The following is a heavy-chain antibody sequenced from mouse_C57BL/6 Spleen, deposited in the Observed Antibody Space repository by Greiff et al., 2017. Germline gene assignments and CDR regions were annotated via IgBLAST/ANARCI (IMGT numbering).Heavy chain of an antibody. J-gene: IGHJ1*03. CDR3: APYGNYEGFDV. D-gene: IGHD2-1*01. CDR1: GYTFTSYW. Sequence: QVQLQQSGAELVKPGASVKLSCKASGYTFTSYWMHWVKQRPGQGLEWIGMIHPNSGSTNYNEKFKSKATLTVDKSSSTAYMQLSSLTSEDSAVYYCAPYGNYEGFDVWGTGTTVTVSS. CDR2: IHPNSGST. V-gene: IGHV1-64*01.